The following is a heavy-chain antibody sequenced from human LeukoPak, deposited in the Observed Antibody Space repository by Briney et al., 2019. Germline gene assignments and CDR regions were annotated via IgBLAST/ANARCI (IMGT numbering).Heavy chain of an antibody. J-gene: IGHJ3*02. CDR1: GYTFTSYA. CDR2: INTNTGNP. CDR3: ARDRLTMYYYDSSGYLSGRVIDAFDI. V-gene: IGHV7-4-1*02. Sequence: ASVKVSCKASGYTFTSYAMNWVRQAPGQGLEWMGWINTNTGNPTYAQGFTGRFVFSLDTSVSTAYLQISSLKAEDTAVYYCARDRLTMYYYDSSGYLSGRVIDAFDIWGQGTMVTVSS. D-gene: IGHD3-22*01.